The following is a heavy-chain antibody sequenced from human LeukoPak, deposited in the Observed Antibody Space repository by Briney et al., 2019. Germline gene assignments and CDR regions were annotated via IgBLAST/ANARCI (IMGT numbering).Heavy chain of an antibody. D-gene: IGHD6-13*01. J-gene: IGHJ5*02. Sequence: PGGSLRLSCAASGFTFSSYAMMWVRQAPGKGLEWVSTVSGSAGGTYYADSVKGRFTISRDNSKNTLYLLMNSLRAEDTAVYYCAKGAAAGLVDWFDPGAREPWSPSPQ. CDR1: GFTFSSYA. V-gene: IGHV3-23*01. CDR2: VSGSAGGT. CDR3: AKGAAAGLVDWFDP.